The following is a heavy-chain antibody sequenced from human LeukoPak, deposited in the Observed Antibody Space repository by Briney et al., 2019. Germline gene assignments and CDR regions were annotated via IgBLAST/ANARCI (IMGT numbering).Heavy chain of an antibody. D-gene: IGHD3-10*01. CDR3: ARTLYGSGSAEIDY. V-gene: IGHV3-21*01. J-gene: IGHJ4*02. CDR1: GFTFSSYS. Sequence: KPGGSLRLSCAASGFTFSSYSMNWVRQAPGKGLEWVSSISSSSSYIYYADSVKGRFTISRGNAKNSLYLQMNSLRAEDTAVYYCARTLYGSGSAEIDYWGQGTLVTVSS. CDR2: ISSSSSYI.